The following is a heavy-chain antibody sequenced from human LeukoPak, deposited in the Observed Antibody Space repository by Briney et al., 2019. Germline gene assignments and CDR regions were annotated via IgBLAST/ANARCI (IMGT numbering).Heavy chain of an antibody. V-gene: IGHV3-21*01. D-gene: IGHD6-13*01. Sequence: PGGSLRLSCAASGFTFSSYSMNWVRQAPGKGLEWVSSISSSSSYIYYADSVKSRFTISRDNAKNSLYLQMNSLRDEDTAVYYCARDYEQQLENKAPSWGQGTLVTVSS. CDR1: GFTFSSYS. J-gene: IGHJ5*02. CDR3: ARDYEQQLENKAPS. CDR2: ISSSSSYI.